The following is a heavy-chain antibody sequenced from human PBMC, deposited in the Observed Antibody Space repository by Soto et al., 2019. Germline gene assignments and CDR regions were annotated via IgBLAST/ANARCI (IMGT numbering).Heavy chain of an antibody. V-gene: IGHV4-30-4*01. D-gene: IGHD5-18*01. J-gene: IGHJ4*02. Sequence: SETLSLTCTVSGGSISSGDYYWSWIRQPPGKGLEWIGYIYYSGSTYYNPSLKSRVTISVDTSKNQFSLKLSSVTAADTAVYYCARTPIYRVHSYGFDRWGQGTLVTVSS. CDR2: IYYSGST. CDR1: GGSISSGDYY. CDR3: ARTPIYRVHSYGFDR.